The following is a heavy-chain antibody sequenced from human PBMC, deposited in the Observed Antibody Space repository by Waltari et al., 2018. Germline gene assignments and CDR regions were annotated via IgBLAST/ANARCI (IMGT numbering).Heavy chain of an antibody. CDR3: ATERPQMVFPPLQY. V-gene: IGHV1-69-2*01. D-gene: IGHD2-8*01. Sequence: EVQLVQSGAEVKKPGATVKISCKASGYKFTDYYGHWVQQAPGKGLEWVGRVDPEEGESLYAEKFQGRLTITADRSTDTAYREMSTLKSENTALFYCATERPQMVFPPLQYWGQGTLVTVSS. CDR2: VDPEEGES. J-gene: IGHJ4*02. CDR1: GYKFTDYY.